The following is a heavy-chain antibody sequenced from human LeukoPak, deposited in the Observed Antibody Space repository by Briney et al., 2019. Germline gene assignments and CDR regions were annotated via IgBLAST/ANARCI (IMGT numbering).Heavy chain of an antibody. CDR1: GGSISSYY. CDR2: IYASGST. J-gene: IGHJ6*03. CDR3: ARDAGYCSGGSCYSGYYYYYMDV. V-gene: IGHV4-4*07. D-gene: IGHD2-15*01. Sequence: SETLSLTCTVSGGSISSYYWSWIRQPAGKGLEWIGRIYASGSTNYNPSLKSRVTMSVDTSKNQFSLKLSSVTAVDTAVYYCARDAGYCSGGSCYSGYYYYYMDVWGKGTTVTISS.